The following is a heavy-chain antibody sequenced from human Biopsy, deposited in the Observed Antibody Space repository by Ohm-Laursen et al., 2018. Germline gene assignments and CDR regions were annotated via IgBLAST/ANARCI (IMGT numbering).Heavy chain of an antibody. CDR2: VDWDDYK. V-gene: IGHV2-70*11. CDR1: GFSLSACGMC. J-gene: IGHJ6*02. D-gene: IGHD6-13*01. CDR3: ARTPILIVSAGLVYRHRRHLQGMDV. Sequence: PTQTLTLTRSFSGFSLSACGMCVSWIRQAPGKALEWLARVDWDDYKDYSASLQTKLSISKDTSNDQVVLTVNNVDPADTATYYCARTPILIVSAGLVYRHRRHLQGMDVWGQGIAVTVS.